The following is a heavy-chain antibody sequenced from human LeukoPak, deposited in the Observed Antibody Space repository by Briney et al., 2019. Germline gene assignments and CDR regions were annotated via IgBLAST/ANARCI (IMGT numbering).Heavy chain of an antibody. Sequence: GGSLRLSCAASGFTFSSYGMHWVRQAPGKGLEWVAFIRYDGSNKYYADSVKGRFTISRDNSKNTLYLQMNSLRAEDTAVYYCAKIGDFWSGYPTDHIDYWGQGTLVIVSS. CDR3: AKIGDFWSGYPTDHIDY. J-gene: IGHJ4*02. CDR2: IRYDGSNK. D-gene: IGHD3-3*01. V-gene: IGHV3-30*02. CDR1: GFTFSSYG.